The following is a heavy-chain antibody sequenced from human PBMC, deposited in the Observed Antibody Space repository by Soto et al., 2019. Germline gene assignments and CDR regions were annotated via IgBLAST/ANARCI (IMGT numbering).Heavy chain of an antibody. CDR2: ISAYNGNT. CDR3: ARSSPLLTTVTRLPTDY. D-gene: IGHD4-17*01. Sequence: GASVKVSCKASGYTFTSYGISWVRQAPGQGLEWMGWISAYNGNTNYAQKLQGRVTMTTDTSTSTAYMELRSLRSDDTAVYYCARSSPLLTTVTRLPTDYWGQGTLVTVSS. CDR1: GYTFTSYG. J-gene: IGHJ4*01. V-gene: IGHV1-18*01.